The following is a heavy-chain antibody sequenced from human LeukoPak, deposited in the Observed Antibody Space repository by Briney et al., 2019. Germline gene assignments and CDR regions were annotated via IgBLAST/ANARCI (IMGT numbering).Heavy chain of an antibody. Sequence: GGSLRLSCAASEFTFSSYWLHWVRQAPGKGLVWVARIKSDETYTDYADSVKGRFTISRDDAKNTLYLQMNSLRAEDTAIYYCTTIRPDYWGQGALVTVSS. CDR1: EFTFSSYW. V-gene: IGHV3-74*01. CDR3: TTIRPDY. CDR2: IKSDETYT. D-gene: IGHD5-12*01. J-gene: IGHJ4*02.